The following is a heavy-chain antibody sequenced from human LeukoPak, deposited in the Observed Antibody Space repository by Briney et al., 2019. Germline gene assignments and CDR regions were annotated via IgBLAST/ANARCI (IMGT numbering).Heavy chain of an antibody. V-gene: IGHV4-39*01. J-gene: IGHJ4*02. CDR1: GGSISSSSYY. Sequence: KPSETLSLTCTVSGGSISSSSYYWGWIRQPPGKGLEWIGSIYYSGSTYYNPSLKSRVTISVDTSKNQFSLKLSSVTAADTAVYYCATLSLGLPNYFDYWGQGTLVTVSS. D-gene: IGHD5-18*01. CDR2: IYYSGST. CDR3: ATLSLGLPNYFDY.